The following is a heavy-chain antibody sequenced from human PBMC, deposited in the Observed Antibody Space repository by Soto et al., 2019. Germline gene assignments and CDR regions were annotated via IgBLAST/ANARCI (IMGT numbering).Heavy chain of an antibody. Sequence: GGSLRLSCTASGFTFGDYAMSWFRQAPGKGLEWVGFIRSKAYGGTTEYAASVKGRFTISRDDSNSIAYLQMNSLKTEYSSVYYCTSIAARYYYYYIDVWGQGTTVTVSS. J-gene: IGHJ6*03. V-gene: IGHV3-49*03. D-gene: IGHD6-6*01. CDR1: GFTFGDYA. CDR2: IRSKAYGGTT. CDR3: TSIAARYYYYYIDV.